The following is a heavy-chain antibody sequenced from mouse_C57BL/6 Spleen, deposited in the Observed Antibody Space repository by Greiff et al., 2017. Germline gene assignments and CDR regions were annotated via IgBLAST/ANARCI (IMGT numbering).Heavy chain of an antibody. J-gene: IGHJ4*01. CDR3: ARGYYSNSR. CDR1: GYTFTDYY. CDR2: INPNNGGT. V-gene: IGHV1-26*01. D-gene: IGHD2-5*01. Sequence: EVQLQQSGPELVKPGASVKISCKASGYTFTDYYMNWVKQSHGKSLEWIGDINPNNGGTSYNQKFKGKATLTVDKSSSTAYMELRSLTSEDSAVYYCARGYYSNSRWGQGTSVTVSS.